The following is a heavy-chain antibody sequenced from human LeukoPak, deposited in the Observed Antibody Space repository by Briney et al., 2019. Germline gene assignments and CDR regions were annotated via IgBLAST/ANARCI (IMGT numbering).Heavy chain of an antibody. V-gene: IGHV4-34*01. D-gene: IGHD4-11*01. Sequence: SETLSLTCAVYGGSFSGYYWSWIRQPPGKGLEWIGEIDHGGSANYNPSLKSRVTISVDTSKNQFSLKLSSVTAADTAVYYCARTVPRRSTVAPAHLDYWGQGTLVTVSS. CDR1: GGSFSGYY. J-gene: IGHJ4*02. CDR2: IDHGGSA. CDR3: ARTVPRRSTVAPAHLDY.